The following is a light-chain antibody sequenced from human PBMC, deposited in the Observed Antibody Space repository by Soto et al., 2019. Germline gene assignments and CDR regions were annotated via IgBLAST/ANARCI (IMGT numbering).Light chain of an antibody. CDR2: EDN. J-gene: IGLJ3*02. CDR1: SGSIANNF. Sequence: NFMLTQPHSVSESPGKTVTISCTRSSGSIANNFVQWYQQRPGSSPTIIIYEDNQRPSAVPDRFSGSIDSSSNSASLTISVLRTEDEADYYCQSYDISTLWVFGGGTQLTVL. CDR3: QSYDISTLWV. V-gene: IGLV6-57*01.